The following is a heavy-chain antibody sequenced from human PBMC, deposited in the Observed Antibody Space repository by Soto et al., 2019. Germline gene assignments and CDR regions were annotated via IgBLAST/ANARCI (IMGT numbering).Heavy chain of an antibody. D-gene: IGHD2-15*01. CDR3: GYCSGGSCYAIDY. CDR1: GGTFSSYT. J-gene: IGHJ4*02. Sequence: ASVKVSCKASGGTFSSYTISWVRQAPGQGLEWMGRIIPILGIANYAQKFQGRVTITADKSTSTAYMELSSLRSEDTAVYYCGYCSGGSCYAIDYWGQGTLVTVS. V-gene: IGHV1-69*02. CDR2: IIPILGIA.